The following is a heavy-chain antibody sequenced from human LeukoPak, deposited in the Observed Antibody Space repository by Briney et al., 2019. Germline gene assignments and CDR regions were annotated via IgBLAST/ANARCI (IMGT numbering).Heavy chain of an antibody. V-gene: IGHV3-53*05. CDR2: IYSGGRT. Sequence: GGSLRLSCAASGFSVNSNYMTWVRQAPGKGLEWVSVIYSGGRTNYADSVKGRFTISRDNSKNTLYLQMNSLRAEDTAVYYCAKAMVRGVLIDYWGQGTLVTVSS. D-gene: IGHD3-10*01. CDR3: AKAMVRGVLIDY. CDR1: GFSVNSNY. J-gene: IGHJ4*02.